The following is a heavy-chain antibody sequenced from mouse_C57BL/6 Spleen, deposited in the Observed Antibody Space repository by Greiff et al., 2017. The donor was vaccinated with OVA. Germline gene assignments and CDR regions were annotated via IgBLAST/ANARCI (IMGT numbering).Heavy chain of an antibody. CDR3: TPYYDHGDYYAMDY. CDR1: GYTFTDYE. J-gene: IGHJ4*01. CDR2: IDPETGGT. Sequence: QVHVKQSGAELVRPGASVTLSCKASGYTFTDYEMHWVKQTPVHGLEWIGAIDPETGGTAYNQKFKGKAILTADKSSSTAYMELRSLTSEDSAVYYCTPYYDHGDYYAMDYWGQGTSVTVSS. D-gene: IGHD2-4*01. V-gene: IGHV1-15*01.